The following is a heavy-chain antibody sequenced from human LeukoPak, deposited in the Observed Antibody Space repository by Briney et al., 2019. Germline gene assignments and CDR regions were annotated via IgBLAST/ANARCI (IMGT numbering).Heavy chain of an antibody. Sequence: GGSLRLSCAASGFTFSSYGMHWVRQAPGKGLEGVAVISYHGSNKYYADSVKGRFTISRDNSKNRLYLQMKSLRSEDPAVYNCAKDIWSYYDSSGYYSGDYWGQGTLVTVSS. CDR3: AKDIWSYYDSSGYYSGDY. D-gene: IGHD3-22*01. V-gene: IGHV3-30*18. J-gene: IGHJ4*02. CDR2: ISYHGSNK. CDR1: GFTFSSYG.